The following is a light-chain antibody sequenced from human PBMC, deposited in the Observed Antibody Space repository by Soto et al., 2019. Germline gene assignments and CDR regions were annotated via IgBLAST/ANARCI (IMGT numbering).Light chain of an antibody. Sequence: ETVMTQSPATLSVSPGERATFSCRASQSVSSNLAWYQKKPGQAPRLLIYGASNRATGIPARFSGSGSGTEFTLTISSLQSEDFAVYYCQQYNNWHPLTFGGGTKVEIK. CDR2: GAS. CDR3: QQYNNWHPLT. CDR1: QSVSSN. V-gene: IGKV3-15*01. J-gene: IGKJ4*01.